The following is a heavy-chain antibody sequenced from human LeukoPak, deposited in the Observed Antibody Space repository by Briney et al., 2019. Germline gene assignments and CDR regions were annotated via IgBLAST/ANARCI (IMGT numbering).Heavy chain of an antibody. CDR2: IKQDGGEK. V-gene: IGHV3-7*01. D-gene: IGHD3-10*01. CDR3: ARDRGFGQADV. J-gene: IGHJ6*04. Sequence: GGFLRLSCAASGFTFSGNWMSWLRQAPGKGLEWVANIKQDGGEKYYVDSVKGRFTISRDNAKDSLYLQMNSLRAEDTAVYYCARDRGFGQADVWGKGTTVTVSS. CDR1: GFTFSGNW.